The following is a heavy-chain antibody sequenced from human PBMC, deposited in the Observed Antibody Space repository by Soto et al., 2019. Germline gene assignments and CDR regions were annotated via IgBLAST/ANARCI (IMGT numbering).Heavy chain of an antibody. V-gene: IGHV3-9*01. CDR1: GLTFDDYA. D-gene: IGHD6-19*01. CDR2: ISWNSGSI. CDR3: AKEKYSSGWGPLDY. J-gene: IGHJ4*02. Sequence: GGSLRLSCAASGLTFDDYAMHWVRQAPGKGLEWVSGISWNSGSIGYADSVKGRFTISRDNAKNSLYLQMNSLRAEDTALYYCAKEKYSSGWGPLDYWGQGTLVTVSS.